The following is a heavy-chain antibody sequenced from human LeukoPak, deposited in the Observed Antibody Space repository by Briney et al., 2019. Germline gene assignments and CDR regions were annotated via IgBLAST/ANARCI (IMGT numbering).Heavy chain of an antibody. J-gene: IGHJ4*02. CDR2: IYTNGIT. CDR1: DVSISSYY. D-gene: IGHD6-19*01. Sequence: TASETLSLTCTVSDVSISSYYWNWIRQPAGKGLEWIGRIYTNGITNYSPSLKSRVTMSVGTSKNQFSLNLNSVTAADTAVYYCARARGPTISVAGACFDYWGQGILVTVSS. CDR3: ARARGPTISVAGACFDY. V-gene: IGHV4-4*07.